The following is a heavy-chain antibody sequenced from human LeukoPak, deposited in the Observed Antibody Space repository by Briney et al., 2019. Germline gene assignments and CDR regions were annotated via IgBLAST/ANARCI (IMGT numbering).Heavy chain of an antibody. CDR1: GGTFSSYA. J-gene: IGHJ4*02. V-gene: IGHV1-69*05. CDR2: IIPIFGTA. D-gene: IGHD6-19*01. Sequence: SVKVSCKASGGTFSSYAISWVRQAPGQGLEWMGGIIPIFGTANYAQKFQGRVTITTDESTSTAYMELSSLRSEDTAVYYCAREGSGGTGQQWLVPDYFDYWGQGTLVTVSS. CDR3: AREGSGGTGQQWLVPDYFDY.